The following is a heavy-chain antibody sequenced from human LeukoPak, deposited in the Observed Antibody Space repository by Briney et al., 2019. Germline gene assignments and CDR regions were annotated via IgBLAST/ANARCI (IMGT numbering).Heavy chain of an antibody. J-gene: IGHJ3*02. CDR2: ISYDGSNK. D-gene: IGHD2-2*02. CDR3: ARPNFIHCSSTSCYNPVAFDI. CDR1: GFTFSSYA. Sequence: GGSLRLSCAASGFTFSSYAMSWVRQAPGKGLEWVAVISYDGSNKYYADSVKGRFTISRDNSKNTLYLQMNSLRAEDTAVYYCARPNFIHCSSTSCYNPVAFDIWGQGTMVTVSS. V-gene: IGHV3-30-3*01.